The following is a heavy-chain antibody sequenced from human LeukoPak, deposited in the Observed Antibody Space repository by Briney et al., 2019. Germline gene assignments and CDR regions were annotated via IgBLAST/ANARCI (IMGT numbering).Heavy chain of an antibody. CDR1: GDSISTYY. CDR2: VYVTGST. V-gene: IGHV4-4*07. J-gene: IGHJ5*02. D-gene: IGHD6-19*01. CDR3: ARDRQWLVDH. Sequence: SETLSLTCTVPGDSISTYYWSWIRQTAGKGLEWIGRVYVTGSTNLNPALQSRVTMSVDTSKNQFSLKLTSVTAADTAVYYCARDRQWLVDHWGQGTLVTVSS.